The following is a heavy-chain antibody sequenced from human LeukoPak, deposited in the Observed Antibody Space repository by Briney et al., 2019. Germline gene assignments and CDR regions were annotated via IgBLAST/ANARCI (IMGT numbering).Heavy chain of an antibody. CDR3: TKGNSGYYSPFEY. J-gene: IGHJ4*02. Sequence: GRSLRLSCAASGFTFDDYAMHWVRQAPGKGLEWVSGINWNSDRIGYADSVKGRFTISRDNAKKSLYLQMNSLRAEDTALYYCTKGNSGYYSPFEYWGQGTLVTVSS. CDR2: INWNSDRI. D-gene: IGHD3-22*01. V-gene: IGHV3-9*01. CDR1: GFTFDDYA.